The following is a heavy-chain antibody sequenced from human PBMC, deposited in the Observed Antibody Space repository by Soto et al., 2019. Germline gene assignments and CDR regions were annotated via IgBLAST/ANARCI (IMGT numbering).Heavy chain of an antibody. CDR2: INSDGSVS. V-gene: IGHV3-74*01. Sequence: EVQLVESGGGLVQPGGSLRLSCVASGFTFSNYWMYWVRQAPGEGLVWVSRINSDGSVSSYADSVKGRLTISRDNVKNTLYLQMDSLRAEDTAVYYCARGDYVGGTCYSLAGSFYYYMDVWGKGTTVTVFS. J-gene: IGHJ6*03. D-gene: IGHD2-15*01. CDR3: ARGDYVGGTCYSLAGSFYYYMDV. CDR1: GFTFSNYW.